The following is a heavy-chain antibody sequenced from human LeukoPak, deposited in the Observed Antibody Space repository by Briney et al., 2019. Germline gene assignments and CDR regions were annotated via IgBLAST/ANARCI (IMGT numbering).Heavy chain of an antibody. V-gene: IGHV1-2*06. CDR1: GGTFSSYA. Sequence: ASVKVSCKASGGTFSSYAISWVRQAPGQGLEWMGRINPNSGGTNYAQKFQGRVTMTRDTSISTAYMELSSLRSEDTAVYYCARDGNYYDSYLNFDYWGQGTLVTVSS. CDR2: INPNSGGT. D-gene: IGHD3-22*01. CDR3: ARDGNYYDSYLNFDY. J-gene: IGHJ4*02.